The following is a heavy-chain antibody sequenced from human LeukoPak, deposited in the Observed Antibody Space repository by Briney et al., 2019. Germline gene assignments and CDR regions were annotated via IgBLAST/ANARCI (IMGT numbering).Heavy chain of an antibody. J-gene: IGHJ4*02. D-gene: IGHD6-6*01. V-gene: IGHV4-59*01. CDR3: ALAARRSASFDY. Sequence: SETLSLTCTVSGGSISTYFCTWIRQPPGKGLEWIGYVSNSGSTNYNPSLKSRVTISVDTSKNQFSLKLNSFTPADTAVYYCALAARRSASFDYWGQGALVTVSS. CDR1: GGSISTYF. CDR2: VSNSGST.